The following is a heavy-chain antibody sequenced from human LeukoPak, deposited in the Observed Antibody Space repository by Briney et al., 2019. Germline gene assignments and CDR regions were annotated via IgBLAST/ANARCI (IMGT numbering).Heavy chain of an antibody. J-gene: IGHJ4*02. Sequence: GRSLRLSCAASGFTFSSYAMHWVRQAPGKGLEWVAVISYDGSNKYYADSVKGRFTISRDNSKSTLYLQMNSLRAEDTAVYYCARDWLVAAGTKQALDYWGQGTLVTVSS. CDR1: GFTFSSYA. D-gene: IGHD6-13*01. CDR2: ISYDGSNK. CDR3: ARDWLVAAGTKQALDY. V-gene: IGHV3-30-3*01.